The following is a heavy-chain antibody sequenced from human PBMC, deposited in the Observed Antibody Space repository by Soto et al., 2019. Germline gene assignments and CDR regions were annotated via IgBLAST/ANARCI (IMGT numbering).Heavy chain of an antibody. CDR1: GFTFSSYA. CDR3: AKDRDITIFGGAPYFFDY. CDR2: ISGSGGST. V-gene: IGHV3-23*01. D-gene: IGHD3-3*01. J-gene: IGHJ4*02. Sequence: EGALRLSCAASGFTFSSYAMSWVRQAPGKGLEWVSAISGSGGSTYYADSVKGRFTISRDNSKNTLYLQMNSLRAEDTAVYYCAKDRDITIFGGAPYFFDYQGQGPRCTVSS.